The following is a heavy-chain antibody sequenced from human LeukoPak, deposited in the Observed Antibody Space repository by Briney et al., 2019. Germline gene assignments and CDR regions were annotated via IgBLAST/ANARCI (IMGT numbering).Heavy chain of an antibody. Sequence: VASVKVSSKASGGSFSSYGISWVRQAPGQGLEWMGGIIPMLGRSNYAQKFQGRVTISTDESTSTAYMEMSSLRSEDTAVYYCAREDHTANNWFDPWGQGTLVTVSS. J-gene: IGHJ5*02. CDR2: IIPMLGRS. V-gene: IGHV1-69*05. D-gene: IGHD5-18*01. CDR1: GGSFSSYG. CDR3: AREDHTANNWFDP.